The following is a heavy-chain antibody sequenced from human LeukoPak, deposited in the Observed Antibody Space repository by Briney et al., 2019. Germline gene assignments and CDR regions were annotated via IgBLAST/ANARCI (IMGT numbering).Heavy chain of an antibody. CDR3: ARDGWFRDYNWFDP. D-gene: IGHD3-10*01. J-gene: IGHJ5*02. CDR1: GFTFSSYS. Sequence: PGGSLRLSCAASGFTFSSYSMNWVRQAPGKGLEWISYISSASNTIYYADSVKGRFTISRDNAKNSVYLQMNSLRAEDTAMYYCARDGWFRDYNWFDPWRQGALVTVSS. V-gene: IGHV3-48*01. CDR2: ISSASNTI.